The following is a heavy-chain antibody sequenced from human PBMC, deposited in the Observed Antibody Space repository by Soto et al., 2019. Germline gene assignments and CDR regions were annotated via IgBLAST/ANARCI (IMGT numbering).Heavy chain of an antibody. Sequence: QMQLVQSGPEVKKPGTSVKVSCKASGFTFTSSAVQWVRQARGQRLEWIGWIVVGSGNTNYEQKFQERVTITRDMSTSPAYKELSSLGSEDTAVYYCEADPGPIATESQPYYYYVMDVWGQGTTVTVSS. V-gene: IGHV1-58*01. CDR3: EADPGPIATESQPYYYYVMDV. D-gene: IGHD2-2*01. J-gene: IGHJ6*02. CDR1: GFTFTSSA. CDR2: IVVGSGNT.